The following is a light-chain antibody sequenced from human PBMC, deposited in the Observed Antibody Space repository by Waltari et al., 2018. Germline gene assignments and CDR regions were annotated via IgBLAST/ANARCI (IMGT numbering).Light chain of an antibody. V-gene: IGKV1-27*01. CDR3: QKYNSAPWT. CDR1: QGISNY. J-gene: IGKJ1*01. Sequence: DIQMTQSPSSLSASVGDRVPITCRASQGISNYLAWYHQKPGKVPKLLIYAASTFQSGVPSRFSGSGSGTDCTLTISSLQPEDVATYYCQKYNSAPWTFGQGTKVEIK. CDR2: AAS.